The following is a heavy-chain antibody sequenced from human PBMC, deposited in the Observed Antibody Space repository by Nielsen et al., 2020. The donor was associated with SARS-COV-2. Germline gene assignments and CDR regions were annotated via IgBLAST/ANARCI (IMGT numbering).Heavy chain of an antibody. CDR1: GFTVSSNY. V-gene: IGHV3-66*01. Sequence: GESLKISCAASGFTVSSNYMSWVRQAPGKGLEWVSVIYSGGSTYYADSVKGRFTISRDNSKNTLYLQMNSLRAEDTAVYYCAKVYGDYALDYWGQGTLVTVSS. J-gene: IGHJ4*02. D-gene: IGHD4-17*01. CDR3: AKVYGDYALDY. CDR2: IYSGGST.